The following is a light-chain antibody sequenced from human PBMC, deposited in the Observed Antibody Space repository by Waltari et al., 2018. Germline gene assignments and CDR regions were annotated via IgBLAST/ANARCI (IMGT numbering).Light chain of an antibody. V-gene: IGKV4-1*01. CDR2: WAS. J-gene: IGKJ2*01. Sequence: DIVMTQSPDSLAVSLGERATINCKSSQSVLYSSNNQNYLAWYQQKPGQPPKLLIYWASTRESGVPDRFSGSGSGTDFTLTISRLQAEDVAVYYCQQYYGVPYTFGQGTKLEIK. CDR1: QSVLYSSNNQNY. CDR3: QQYYGVPYT.